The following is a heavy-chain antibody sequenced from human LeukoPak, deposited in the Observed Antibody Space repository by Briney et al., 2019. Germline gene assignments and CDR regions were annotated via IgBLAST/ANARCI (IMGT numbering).Heavy chain of an antibody. CDR3: ARRRFYYDSSGYHYYFDY. D-gene: IGHD3-22*01. J-gene: IGHJ4*02. Sequence: GESLKISCKGSGYSFTTYWIGWVRQMPGKGLEWTGIIYPADSDTRYSPSFQGQVTISADKSISTAYLQWSSLKASDTAMYYCARRRFYYDSSGYHYYFDYWGQGTLVTVSS. CDR1: GYSFTTYW. V-gene: IGHV5-51*01. CDR2: IYPADSDT.